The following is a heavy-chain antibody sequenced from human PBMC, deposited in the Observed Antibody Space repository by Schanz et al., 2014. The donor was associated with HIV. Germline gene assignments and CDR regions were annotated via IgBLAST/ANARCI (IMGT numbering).Heavy chain of an antibody. J-gene: IGHJ4*02. CDR3: ARGDILTGLYPYYFDS. CDR2: ISAYNGKT. CDR1: GYTFSSHG. V-gene: IGHV1-18*01. Sequence: QVQLVQSGAEVKKPGASVKVSCKASGYTFSSHGISWVRQAPGQGLEWMGWISAYNGKTNYARKVQGRVTMTTDTSTTTAYMELRSLRSDDTAVYYCARGDILTGLYPYYFDSWGQGTLVTVSS. D-gene: IGHD3-9*01.